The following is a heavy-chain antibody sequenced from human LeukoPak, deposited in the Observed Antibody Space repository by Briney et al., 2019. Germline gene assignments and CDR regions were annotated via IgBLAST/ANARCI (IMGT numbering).Heavy chain of an antibody. V-gene: IGHV3-21*01. J-gene: IGHJ4*02. CDR2: ISSSSSYI. D-gene: IGHD1-7*01. CDR1: GFTFSGYS. CDR3: AREIWTGTTSGTDY. Sequence: GGSLRLSCAASGFTFSGYSMNWVRQAPGKGLEWVSSISSSSSYIYYADSVKGRFTISRDNAKNSLYLQMNSLRAEDTAVYYCAREIWTGTTSGTDYWGQGTLVTVSS.